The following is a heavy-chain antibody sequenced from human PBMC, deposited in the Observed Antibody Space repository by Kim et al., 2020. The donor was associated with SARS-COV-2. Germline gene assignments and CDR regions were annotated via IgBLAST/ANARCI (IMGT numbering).Heavy chain of an antibody. J-gene: IGHJ4*02. V-gene: IGHV5-51*01. Sequence: YSPSFQGQVTISADKSISTAYLQWSSLKASDTAMYYCARGGTMVRGSYNVWGQGTLVTVSS. CDR3: ARGGTMVRGSYNV. D-gene: IGHD3-10*01.